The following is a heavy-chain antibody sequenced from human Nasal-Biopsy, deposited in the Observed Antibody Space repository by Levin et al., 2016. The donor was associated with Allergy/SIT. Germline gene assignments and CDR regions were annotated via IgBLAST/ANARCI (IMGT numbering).Heavy chain of an antibody. CDR3: ARATPVVTASEFFQH. D-gene: IGHD2-21*02. Sequence: SVKVSCKASGDTFSNYGLSWVRQAPGQGFEWLGGIIPIFGTPNYAQKFQGRVIITADESTTTAYMELSRLTSDDTAVYYCARATPVVTASEFFQHWGQGTLVTVSS. V-gene: IGHV1-69*13. J-gene: IGHJ1*01. CDR1: GDTFSNYG. CDR2: IIPIFGTP.